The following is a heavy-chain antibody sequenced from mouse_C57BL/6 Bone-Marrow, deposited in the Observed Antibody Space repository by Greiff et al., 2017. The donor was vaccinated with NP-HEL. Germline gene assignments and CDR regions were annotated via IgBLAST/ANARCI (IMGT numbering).Heavy chain of an antibody. Sequence: QVQLKESGPGLVQPSQCLSISCTVSGFSFTSYGVHWVRQSPGKGLEWLGVIWSGGSTDYNAAFLSRLSISKDNSKSQVFFKMNSQQADDTAIDYCARRGEAWFAYWGQGTLVTVSA. CDR2: IWSGGST. CDR3: ARRGEAWFAY. CDR1: GFSFTSYG. J-gene: IGHJ3*01. V-gene: IGHV2-2*01.